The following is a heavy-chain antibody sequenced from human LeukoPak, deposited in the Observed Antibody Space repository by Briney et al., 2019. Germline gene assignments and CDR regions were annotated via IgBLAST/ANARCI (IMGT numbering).Heavy chain of an antibody. V-gene: IGHV4-61*02. CDR1: GTSINRGTHY. Sequence: PSETLSLTCSVSGTSINRGTHYWRWVRQAAGKGLEWIGRVYATGNTNYNPSLWSRLSISIDTSRNQFSLRLGSVTAADTAIYYCARDRSYYSDTGADYWGQGKMVIVSS. D-gene: IGHD2-8*02. J-gene: IGHJ4*02. CDR2: VYATGNT. CDR3: ARDRSYYSDTGADY.